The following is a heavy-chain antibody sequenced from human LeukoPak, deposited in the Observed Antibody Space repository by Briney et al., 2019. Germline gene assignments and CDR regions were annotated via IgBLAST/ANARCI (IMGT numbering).Heavy chain of an antibody. D-gene: IGHD5-18*01. CDR3: ARAEDTAMVTP. Sequence: GASVKVSCKTSGYTFSNFGINWVRPAPGQGLEWVGIINPNGGSTSYAQKFQGRVTMTRDTSTSSVYMELSSLRSDDTAVYYCARAEDTAMVTPWGQGTLVTVSS. CDR1: GYTFSNFG. CDR2: INPNGGST. V-gene: IGHV1-46*01. J-gene: IGHJ4*02.